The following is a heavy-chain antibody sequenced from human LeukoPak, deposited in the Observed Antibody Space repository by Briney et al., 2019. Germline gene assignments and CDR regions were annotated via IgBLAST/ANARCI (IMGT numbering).Heavy chain of an antibody. Sequence: SETLSLTCTVSGGSTSGYYWNWIRQPPGKGLEWIGDIYYSGSTNYNPSLTSRVTISVDTSKNQFSLKLNSVTAADTAVYYCARGWDGIAVAGSFDYWGQGTPVTVSS. J-gene: IGHJ4*02. D-gene: IGHD6-19*01. CDR3: ARGWDGIAVAGSFDY. CDR2: IYYSGST. V-gene: IGHV4-59*01. CDR1: GGSTSGYY.